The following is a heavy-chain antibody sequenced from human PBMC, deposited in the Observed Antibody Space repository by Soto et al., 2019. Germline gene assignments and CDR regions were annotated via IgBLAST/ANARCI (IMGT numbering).Heavy chain of an antibody. CDR3: ARQENRNYYYSGMDV. CDR1: GGAFSTYA. J-gene: IGHJ6*02. CDR2: IIPVYGPA. Sequence: QVQLVQSGAEVKKPGSSVKVSCKASGGAFSTYAISWVRQAPGQGLEWMGGIIPVYGPANYAQKFQGRVRINADESTTTANLELSSLRSEDTAVYYCARQENRNYYYSGMDVWGQGTTVTVSS. V-gene: IGHV1-69*12.